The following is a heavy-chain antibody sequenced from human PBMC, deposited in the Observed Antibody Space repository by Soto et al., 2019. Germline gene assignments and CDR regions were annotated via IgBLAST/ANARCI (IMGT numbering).Heavy chain of an antibody. CDR2: IHWNNDK. J-gene: IGHJ3*01. CDR3: AHGPGRIAVPGTRAFDV. CDR1: GFSLNTGGEA. V-gene: IGHV2-5*01. D-gene: IGHD6-19*01. Sequence: QITLKESGPTLVRPTQTLTLTCSFSGFSLNTGGEAVGWIRQPPGKALEWLALIHWNNDKHYTPSLKTRLTDTRDTSKSQVVLTMTNMDPVDTGTYYCAHGPGRIAVPGTRAFDVWGQGTLVTVSS.